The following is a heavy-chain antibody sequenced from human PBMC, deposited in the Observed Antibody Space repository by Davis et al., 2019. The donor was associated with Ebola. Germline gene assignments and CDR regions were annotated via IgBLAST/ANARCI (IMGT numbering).Heavy chain of an antibody. D-gene: IGHD4-17*01. V-gene: IGHV1-2*06. CDR2: INPNSGGT. J-gene: IGHJ3*02. Sequence: AASVQVSCKASGYTFTGYYMHWVRQAPGQGLEWMGRINPNSGGTNYAQKFQGRVTMTRDTSISTAYMELSRLGSDDTAVYYCAREFNGKTVTPSAFDIWGQGTMVTVSS. CDR1: GYTFTGYY. CDR3: AREFNGKTVTPSAFDI.